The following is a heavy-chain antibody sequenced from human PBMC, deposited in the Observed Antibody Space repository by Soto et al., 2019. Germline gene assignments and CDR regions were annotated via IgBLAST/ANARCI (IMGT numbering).Heavy chain of an antibody. J-gene: IGHJ6*02. CDR2: ISYDGSNK. D-gene: IGHD5-18*01. V-gene: IGHV3-30*18. CDR1: GFTFSSYG. Sequence: PGGSLRLSCAASGFTFSSYGMHWVRQAPGKGLEWVAVISYDGSNKYYADSVKGRFTISRDNSKNTLYLQMNSLRAEDTAVYYCANGMDTARIYYYGMDVWGQGTTVTVSS. CDR3: ANGMDTARIYYYGMDV.